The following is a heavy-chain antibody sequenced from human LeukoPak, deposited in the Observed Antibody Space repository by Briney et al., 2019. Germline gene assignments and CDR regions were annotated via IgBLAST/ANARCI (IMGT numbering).Heavy chain of an antibody. Sequence: GGSLRLSCAASGFTFSSYSMNWVRQAPGKGLEWVSYISSSSSTIYYADSVKGRFTISRDNAKNSLYLQMNSLRAEDTAVYYCARDVTNYDFLSGFGKPDYWGQGTLVTVSS. CDR3: ARDVTNYDFLSGFGKPDY. J-gene: IGHJ4*02. D-gene: IGHD3-3*01. CDR1: GFTFSSYS. CDR2: ISSSSSTI. V-gene: IGHV3-48*01.